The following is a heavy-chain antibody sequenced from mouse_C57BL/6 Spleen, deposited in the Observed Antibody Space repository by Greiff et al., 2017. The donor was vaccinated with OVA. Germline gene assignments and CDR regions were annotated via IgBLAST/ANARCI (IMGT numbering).Heavy chain of an antibody. CDR2: IHPSDSDT. J-gene: IGHJ1*03. D-gene: IGHD2-3*01. CDR1: GYTFTSYW. CDR3: AIKSIYDGYYKDGYFDV. Sequence: QVQLKQPGAELVKPGASVKVSCKASGYTFTSYWMHWVKQRPGQGLEWIGRIHPSDSDTNYNQKFKGKATLTVDKSSSTAYMQLSSLTSEDSAVYYCAIKSIYDGYYKDGYFDVWGTGTTVTVSS. V-gene: IGHV1-74*01.